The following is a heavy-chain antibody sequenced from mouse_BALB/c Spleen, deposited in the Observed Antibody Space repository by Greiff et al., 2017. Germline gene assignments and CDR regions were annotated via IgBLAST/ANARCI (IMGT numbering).Heavy chain of an antibody. J-gene: IGHJ3*01. V-gene: IGHV1-67*01. CDR1: GYTFTDYA. CDR3: ARASNYEGAWFAY. Sequence: QVQLKQSGPELVRPGVSVKISCKGSGYTFTDYAMHWVKQSHAKSLEWIGVISTYYGNTNYNQKFKGKATMTVDKSSSTAYMELARLTSEDSAIYYCARASNYEGAWFAYWGQGTLVTVSA. CDR2: ISTYYGNT. D-gene: IGHD2-5*01.